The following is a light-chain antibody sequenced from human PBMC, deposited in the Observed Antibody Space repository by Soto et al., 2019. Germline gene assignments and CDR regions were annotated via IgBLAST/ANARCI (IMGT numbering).Light chain of an antibody. J-gene: IGKJ2*02. CDR2: AAS. Sequence: AIRMTQSPSSFSASTGDRVTITCRASQGISSYLAWYQQKPGKAPNLLIYAASTLQSGVPSRFSGSGSGTDFTPTISCLQSEDFATYYCQQYYSYPRTFGQGTKVDIK. CDR1: QGISSY. CDR3: QQYYSYPRT. V-gene: IGKV1-8*01.